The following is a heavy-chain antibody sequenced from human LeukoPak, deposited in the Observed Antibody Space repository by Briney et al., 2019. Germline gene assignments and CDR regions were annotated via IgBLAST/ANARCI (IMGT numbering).Heavy chain of an antibody. Sequence: GGSLRLSCAASGFTFSSYSMNWVRQAPGKGLEWVSSISSSSSYIYYADSVKGRFTISRDNAKNSLYLQMNSLRAEDTAVYYCAAGPTITIFGVVSLDAFDIWGQGTMVTVSS. CDR1: GFTFSSYS. J-gene: IGHJ3*02. V-gene: IGHV3-21*01. CDR2: ISSSSSYI. D-gene: IGHD3-3*01. CDR3: AAGPTITIFGVVSLDAFDI.